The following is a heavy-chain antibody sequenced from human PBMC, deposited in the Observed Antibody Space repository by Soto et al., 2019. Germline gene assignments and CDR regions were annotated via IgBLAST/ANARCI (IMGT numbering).Heavy chain of an antibody. CDR1: GGSFTSNNW. V-gene: IGHV4-4*02. Sequence: PSETLSLTCAVSGGSFTSNNWWTWVRQPPGQGLEWIGEFYRTGSTNYNPSLKSRVTISLDKSEHQFSLKVTSLTAARTAVYYRASRDPGTSVDYWGQGTLVTVSS. J-gene: IGHJ4*02. CDR3: ASRDPGTSVDY. D-gene: IGHD1-7*01. CDR2: FYRTGST.